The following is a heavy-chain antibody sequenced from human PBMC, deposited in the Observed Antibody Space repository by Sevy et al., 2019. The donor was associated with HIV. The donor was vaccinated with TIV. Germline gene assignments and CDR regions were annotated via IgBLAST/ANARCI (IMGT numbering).Heavy chain of an antibody. CDR2: ISAYNGNT. V-gene: IGHV1-18*01. CDR1: GYTFTSYG. CDR3: ARDGVGYYYGSGSYYKNWFDP. D-gene: IGHD3-10*01. J-gene: IGHJ5*02. Sequence: ASVKVSCKASGYTFTSYGISWVRQAHGQGLEWMGWISAYNGNTNYAQKLQGRVTMTTDTSTSTAYMELRSLRSDDTAVYYCARDGVGYYYGSGSYYKNWFDPWGQGTLVTVSS.